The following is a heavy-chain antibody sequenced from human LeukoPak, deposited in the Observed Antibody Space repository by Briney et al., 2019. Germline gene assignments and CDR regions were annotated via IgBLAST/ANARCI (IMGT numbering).Heavy chain of an antibody. CDR1: GFTFSSYW. Sequence: GGSLRLSCAASGFTFSSYWMHWVRQAPGKGLVWVSRINSDGSSTSYADSVKGRFTISRDNAKNTLYLQMNSLRAEDTAVYYCARAGWFGELYYYYYMDVWGKGTTVTISS. CDR2: INSDGSST. V-gene: IGHV3-74*01. D-gene: IGHD3-10*01. CDR3: ARAGWFGELYYYYYMDV. J-gene: IGHJ6*03.